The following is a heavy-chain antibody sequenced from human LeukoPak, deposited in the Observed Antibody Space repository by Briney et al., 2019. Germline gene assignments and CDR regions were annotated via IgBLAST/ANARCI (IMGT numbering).Heavy chain of an antibody. J-gene: IGHJ4*02. CDR3: ARQYGLGKWYFDF. CDR1: GGSFSGYY. Sequence: PSETLSLTCAVHGGSFSGYYWSWIRQPPGKGLEWIGEINHSGSTNYNPSLRSRVTISVDTSKNQFSLKVGSVTAADTAVYYCARQYGLGKWYFDFWGQGTLVTVSS. D-gene: IGHD5-24*01. V-gene: IGHV4-34*01. CDR2: INHSGST.